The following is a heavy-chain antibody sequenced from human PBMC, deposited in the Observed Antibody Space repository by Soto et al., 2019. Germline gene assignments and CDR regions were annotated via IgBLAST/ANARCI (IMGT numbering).Heavy chain of an antibody. CDR1: GYTFTGYY. V-gene: IGHV1-2*04. J-gene: IGHJ6*02. Sequence: GASVKLSCKASGYTFTGYYMHWVRQAPGQGLEWMGWINPNSGGTNYAQKFQGWVTMTRDTSISTAYMELSRLRSDDTAVYYCARQLYYYDSSGYHYYYYGMDVWGQGTTVTVSS. CDR3: ARQLYYYDSSGYHYYYYGMDV. D-gene: IGHD3-22*01. CDR2: INPNSGGT.